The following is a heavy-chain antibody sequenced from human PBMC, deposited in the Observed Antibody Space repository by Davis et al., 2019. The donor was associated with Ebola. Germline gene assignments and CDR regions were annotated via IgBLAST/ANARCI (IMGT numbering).Heavy chain of an antibody. CDR1: GGSISSSNW. Sequence: SETLSLTCAVSGGSISSSNWWSWVRQPPGKGLEWIGSIYYSGSTYYNPSLKSRVTISVDTSKNQFSLKLSSVTAADTAVYYCASGTIFGVVRYYYYGMDVWGQGTTVTVSS. D-gene: IGHD3-3*01. CDR2: IYYSGST. V-gene: IGHV4-4*02. CDR3: ASGTIFGVVRYYYYGMDV. J-gene: IGHJ6*02.